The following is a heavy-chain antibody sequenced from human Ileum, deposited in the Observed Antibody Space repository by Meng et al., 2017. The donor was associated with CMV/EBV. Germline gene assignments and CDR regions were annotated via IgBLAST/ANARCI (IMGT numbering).Heavy chain of an antibody. CDR3: VRGPTIASDPPYNWFDP. J-gene: IGHJ5*02. CDR2: INDNNGNR. D-gene: IGHD6-13*01. Sequence: YICIDNDIHWVRQARGQGAEWMGWINDNNGNRNYAEKFEDREILTRDTSVNTDYMELRKMRSDDTDLYYCVRGPTIASDPPYNWFDPWGQGTLVTVSS. V-gene: IGHV1-2*02. CDR1: YICIDND.